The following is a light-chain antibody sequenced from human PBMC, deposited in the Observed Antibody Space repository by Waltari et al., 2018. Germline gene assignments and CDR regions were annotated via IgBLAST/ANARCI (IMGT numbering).Light chain of an antibody. V-gene: IGLV2-18*02. CDR1: SSDIGGYNG. Sequence: QSALTQPPAVSKSLGQAVTISGNGSSSDIGGYNGICCYQQHSGTAPRLLIYDISKRPSGVSNRFSGSKSGNTASLTISGLQAADEADYYCCSYRSGNTWVFGGGTRLTVL. J-gene: IGLJ3*02. CDR2: DIS. CDR3: CSYRSGNTWV.